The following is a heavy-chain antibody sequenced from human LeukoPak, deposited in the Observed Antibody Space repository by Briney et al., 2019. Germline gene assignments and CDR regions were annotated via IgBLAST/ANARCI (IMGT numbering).Heavy chain of an antibody. CDR3: AKPLERYCSGGSCYSQYYYYYGMDV. J-gene: IGHJ6*02. D-gene: IGHD2-15*01. Sequence: QAGGSLRLSCAASGFTFSSYAMSWVRQAPGKGLEWVSAISGSGGSTYYADSVKGRFTISRDNSKNTLYLQMNSLRAEDTAVYYCAKPLERYCSGGSCYSQYYYYYGMDVWGQGTTVTVSS. CDR1: GFTFSSYA. CDR2: ISGSGGST. V-gene: IGHV3-23*01.